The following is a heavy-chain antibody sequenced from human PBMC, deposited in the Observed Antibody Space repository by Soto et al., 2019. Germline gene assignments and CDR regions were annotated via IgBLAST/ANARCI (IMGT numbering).Heavy chain of an antibody. CDR2: ISGSGGST. CDR1: GFIFSSYD. CDR3: AKVGVQGVIRVPFDN. J-gene: IGHJ4*02. V-gene: IGHV3-23*01. Sequence: PGGSLRLSCAASGFIFSSYDVHWVRQAPGKGLEWVSTISGSGGSTYYADSVKGRFTIFRDNSKNTLYLQMNNLRAEDTAEYYCAKVGVQGVIRVPFDNWGQQTPVTVSS. D-gene: IGHD3-10*01.